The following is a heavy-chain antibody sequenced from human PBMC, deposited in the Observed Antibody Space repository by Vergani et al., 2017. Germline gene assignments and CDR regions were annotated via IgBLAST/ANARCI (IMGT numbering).Heavy chain of an antibody. CDR2: IFLSGNS. Sequence: QLQLQESGSGLVKPSQTLSLTCAVSGDSITNGGFSWNWIRQPPGKGPEWIGYIFLSGNSDYNPSLKNRVSISLDKSRNQFSLLVNSVTAADTAVYFCARAALRALVGYYYYMDVWGKGKTVVVSS. V-gene: IGHV4-30-2*01. CDR1: GDSITNGGFS. CDR3: ARAALRALVGYYYYMDV. J-gene: IGHJ6*03.